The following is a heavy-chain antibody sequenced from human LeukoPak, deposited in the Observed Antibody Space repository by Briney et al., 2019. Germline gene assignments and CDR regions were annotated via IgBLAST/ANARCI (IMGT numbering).Heavy chain of an antibody. D-gene: IGHD6-13*01. CDR3: ARDAXGAAXADDAFDL. J-gene: IGHJ3*01. Sequence: ASVKVSCKASGFTFTSHDFNWVRQATGQGLEWMGWMNPNSSNTGYAQKFQGRVTMTRDTSLSTAYMELSSLRSEDTAMYYCARDAXGAAXADDAFDLWGQGTVVTVSS. CDR1: GFTFTSHD. V-gene: IGHV1-8*01. CDR2: MNPNSSNT.